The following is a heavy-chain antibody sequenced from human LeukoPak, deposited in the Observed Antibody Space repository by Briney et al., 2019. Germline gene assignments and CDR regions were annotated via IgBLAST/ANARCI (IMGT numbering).Heavy chain of an antibody. CDR2: IYYSGSS. Sequence: SETLSLTCTVSGGSISSGSHYWGWIRQPPGKELEWIGNIYYSGSSYYNPSLKSRVTISVDASKNQFSLSLSSVTAADTAVYYCARLSYGSGSHYNFYFDFWGQGTLVTVSA. CDR3: ARLSYGSGSHYNFYFDF. V-gene: IGHV4-39*01. J-gene: IGHJ4*02. D-gene: IGHD3-10*01. CDR1: GGSISSGSHY.